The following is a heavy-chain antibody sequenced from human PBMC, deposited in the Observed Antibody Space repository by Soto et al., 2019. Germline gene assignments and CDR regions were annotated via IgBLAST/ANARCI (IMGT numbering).Heavy chain of an antibody. J-gene: IGHJ4*02. CDR1: GGSISSGGYY. V-gene: IGHV4-31*03. Sequence: QVQLQESGPGLVKPSQTLSLTCTVSGGSISSGGYYWSWIRQHPGKGLEWIGYIYYSGSTYYNPSLKRRVTISVDTSKNQFSLKLSSVTAADTAVYYCAREKLWFGDPPGFDYWGQGTLVTVSS. CDR3: AREKLWFGDPPGFDY. CDR2: IYYSGST. D-gene: IGHD3-10*01.